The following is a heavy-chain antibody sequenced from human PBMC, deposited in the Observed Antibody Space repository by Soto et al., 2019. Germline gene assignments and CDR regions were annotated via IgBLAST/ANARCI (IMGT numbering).Heavy chain of an antibody. D-gene: IGHD6-6*01. CDR3: AREKAARLLPLWGMDV. Sequence: ASVKVSCKASGYTFTGYYMHWVRQAPGQGLEWMGWINPNSGGTNYAQKFQGWVTMTSDTSISTAYMELSRLRSDDTDVYYCAREKAARLLPLWGMDVWGQGTTVTVSS. CDR2: INPNSGGT. J-gene: IGHJ6*02. CDR1: GYTFTGYY. V-gene: IGHV1-2*04.